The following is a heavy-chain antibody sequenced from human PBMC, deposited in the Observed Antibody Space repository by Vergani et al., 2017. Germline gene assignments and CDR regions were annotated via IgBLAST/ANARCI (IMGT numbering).Heavy chain of an antibody. CDR3: ARARGTVTNLPYYYYYYLDV. CDR2: ISSSSNYI. D-gene: IGHD4-17*01. CDR1: GFTFSSYS. J-gene: IGHJ6*03. V-gene: IGHV3-21*01. Sequence: VQLVESGGGLVKPGGSLRLSCAASGFTFSSYSMNWVRQAPGTGLEWVSSISSSSNYIYYADSVKGRFTISRANAKNSLYLQMNSLRSEDTAVYYFARARGTVTNLPYYYYYYLDVWGKGTTVTVSS.